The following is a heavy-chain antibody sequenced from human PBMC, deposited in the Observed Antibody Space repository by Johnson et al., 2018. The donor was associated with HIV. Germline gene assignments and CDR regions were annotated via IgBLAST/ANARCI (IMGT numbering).Heavy chain of an antibody. Sequence: VQLVESGGGLVQPGGSLRLSCAASGFTFSSYWMSWVRQAPGKGLEWVANIKQDGSEKYYVDSVKGRFTISIDNSKNTLYLQMNSLRAEDTAVYYCAKVGATVITPRGEAFDIWGQGTMVTVSS. D-gene: IGHD4-23*01. J-gene: IGHJ3*02. CDR3: AKVGATVITPRGEAFDI. CDR2: IKQDGSEK. CDR1: GFTFSSYW. V-gene: IGHV3-7*01.